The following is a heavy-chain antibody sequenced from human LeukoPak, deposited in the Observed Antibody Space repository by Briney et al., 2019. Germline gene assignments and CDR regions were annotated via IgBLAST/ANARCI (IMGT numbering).Heavy chain of an antibody. D-gene: IGHD3-22*01. CDR2: IRSNSDDGTI. Sequence: TGGSLRLSCATSGFTFSNAWMNWVRQAPGKGLEWVGRIRSNSDDGTIDYAAPVKGRFTLSRDDSKTTLYLQMNSLQTEDTAVYYCATDFYDSTWGQGTLVTVSS. CDR1: GFTFSNAW. V-gene: IGHV3-15*07. CDR3: ATDFYDST. J-gene: IGHJ5*02.